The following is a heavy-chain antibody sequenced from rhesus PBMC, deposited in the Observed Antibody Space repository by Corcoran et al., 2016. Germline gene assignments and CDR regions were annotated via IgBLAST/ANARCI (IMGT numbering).Heavy chain of an antibody. CDR1: GYSFTSYW. D-gene: IGHD4-23*01. CDR2: IDPSDSDT. CDR3: AKDDSNQYGLDS. V-gene: IGHV5-2*01. Sequence: EVQLVQSGAEVKRPGESLKISCKTSGYSFTSYWISWGRQMPGKGLEWMGAIDPSDSDTRYSPSFQGQVTSSADKAISTTYLQWSSLKASDSATYYCAKDDSNQYGLDSWGQGVVVTVSS. J-gene: IGHJ6*01.